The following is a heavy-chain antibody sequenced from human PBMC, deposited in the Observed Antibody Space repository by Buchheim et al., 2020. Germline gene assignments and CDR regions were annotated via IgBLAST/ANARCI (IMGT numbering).Heavy chain of an antibody. D-gene: IGHD2-21*02. J-gene: IGHJ3*02. V-gene: IGHV4-59*01. CDR1: GGSISSYY. CDR3: ARHGGDHDDSFDI. CDR2: IYNSGST. Sequence: QVQLQESGPGLVKPSETLSLTCTVSGGSISSYYWSWIRQPPGKGLEWIGYIYNSGSTKYNPSLKSRVTISVDPSKNQVPLKLNSVTAADTAVYYCARHGGDHDDSFDIWGQGT.